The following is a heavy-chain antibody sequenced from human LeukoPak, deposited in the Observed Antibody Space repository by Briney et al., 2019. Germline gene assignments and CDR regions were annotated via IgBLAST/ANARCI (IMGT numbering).Heavy chain of an antibody. D-gene: IGHD1-26*01. V-gene: IGHV3-72*01. CDR1: GFTFSDRY. J-gene: IGHJ4*02. Sequence: GGSLRLSCAASGFTFSDRYMDWVRQAPGKGLEWVGRTSSKGNGYTTCYAASVKGRFTISRDDSKNSLYLQMNSLNTEDTAVYYCAKDSGSGGYFDYWGQGTLVTVSS. CDR3: AKDSGSGGYFDY. CDR2: TSSKGNGYTT.